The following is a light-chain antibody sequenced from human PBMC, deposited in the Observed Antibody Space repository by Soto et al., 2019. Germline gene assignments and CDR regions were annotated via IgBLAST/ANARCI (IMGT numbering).Light chain of an antibody. CDR2: GAS. CDR1: QSVSSN. J-gene: IGKJ1*01. Sequence: EIVMTQSPATLSVSPGERATLSCRASQSVSSNLAWYQQKPGQAPRLLIYGASTRATDIPARFSGSGSGTEFTLIISSLQSEDFAVYYCQHYGNWPLTFGQGTKVEIK. V-gene: IGKV3-15*01. CDR3: QHYGNWPLT.